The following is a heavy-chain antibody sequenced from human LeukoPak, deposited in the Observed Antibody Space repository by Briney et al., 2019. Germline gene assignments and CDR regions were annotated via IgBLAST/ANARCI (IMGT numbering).Heavy chain of an antibody. Sequence: ASMKVSCKASGYTFTSYYMHWVRQAPGQGLEWMGIINPSDGSTSYAQKFQGRVTVTRDTSTSTVHMELSGLRSEDTAVYYCARDQEGFDYWGQGTLVTVSS. CDR2: INPSDGST. V-gene: IGHV1-46*01. CDR1: GYTFTSYY. J-gene: IGHJ4*02. CDR3: ARDQEGFDY.